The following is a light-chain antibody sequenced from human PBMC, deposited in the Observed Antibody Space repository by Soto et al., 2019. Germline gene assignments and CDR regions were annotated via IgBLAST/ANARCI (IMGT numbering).Light chain of an antibody. V-gene: IGLV1-51*02. CDR3: GTWDTSLRAGV. CDR1: SPNIGNNF. CDR2: ENN. J-gene: IGLJ2*01. Sequence: QSVLTQPPSVSAAPGQKVSISCSGSSPNIGNNFVSWYQQLPGTAPKLLIFENNKRPSEIPDRFSGSKSGTSATLGITGLQTGDEADYYCGTWDTSLRAGVFGGGTKVTVL.